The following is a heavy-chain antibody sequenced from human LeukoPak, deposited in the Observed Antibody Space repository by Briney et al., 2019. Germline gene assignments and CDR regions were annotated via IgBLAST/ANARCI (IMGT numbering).Heavy chain of an antibody. Sequence: PGGSLRLSCAASGFTFSDYYMSWIRQAPGKGLEWVSYISSSGSTIYYADSVKGRFTISRDNAKNSLYLQMNSLRADDTAVYYCARFAAGGSYYYYMDVWGKGTTVTVPS. J-gene: IGHJ6*03. CDR1: GFTFSDYY. CDR3: ARFAAGGSYYYYMDV. D-gene: IGHD6-25*01. CDR2: ISSSGSTI. V-gene: IGHV3-11*04.